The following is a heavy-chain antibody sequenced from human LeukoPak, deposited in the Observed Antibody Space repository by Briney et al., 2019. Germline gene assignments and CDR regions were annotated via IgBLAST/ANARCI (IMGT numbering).Heavy chain of an antibody. D-gene: IGHD3-9*01. CDR1: GFAFSSYG. Sequence: GGSLRLSCAASGFAFSSYGMSWVRQAPGKGLEWVSAIRGSGGSTYYADSVKGRFTISRDNSKNTLYLQMNNLGAEDTAVYYCAKNMTLAGYDSEGAYDIWGQGTMVTVSA. CDR2: IRGSGGST. CDR3: AKNMTLAGYDSEGAYDI. J-gene: IGHJ3*02. V-gene: IGHV3-23*01.